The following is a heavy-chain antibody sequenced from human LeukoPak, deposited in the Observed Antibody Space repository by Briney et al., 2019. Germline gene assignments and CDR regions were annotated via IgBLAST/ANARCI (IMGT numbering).Heavy chain of an antibody. D-gene: IGHD4-17*01. Sequence: ASVTVSCKASGYTFTSYDINWVRQATGQGLEWMGWVNPNSGNTGYAQKFQGRVTMTRNTSISTAYMELCSLRSEDTAVYYCARGYGYGEGAFDIWGQGTMVTVSS. V-gene: IGHV1-8*01. CDR1: GYTFTSYD. J-gene: IGHJ3*02. CDR2: VNPNSGNT. CDR3: ARGYGYGEGAFDI.